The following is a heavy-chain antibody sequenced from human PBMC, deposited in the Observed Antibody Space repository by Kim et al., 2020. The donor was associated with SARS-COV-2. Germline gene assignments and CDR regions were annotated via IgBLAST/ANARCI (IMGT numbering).Heavy chain of an antibody. D-gene: IGHD3-22*01. J-gene: IGHJ3*02. Sequence: RKSRVTISVDTSKNQFSLRLSSVTAADTAVYYCARHAFYDSSGYYDAFDIWGQGTMVTVSS. V-gene: IGHV4-59*08. CDR3: ARHAFYDSSGYYDAFDI.